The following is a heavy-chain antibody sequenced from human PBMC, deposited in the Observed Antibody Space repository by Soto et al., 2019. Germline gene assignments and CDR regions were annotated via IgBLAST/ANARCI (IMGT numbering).Heavy chain of an antibody. CDR3: VKDRWVDY. D-gene: IGHD1-26*01. CDR1: GFTFSSYA. V-gene: IGHV3-64D*06. J-gene: IGHJ4*02. Sequence: EVQLVESGGGLVQPGGSLRLSCSVSGFTFSSYAMHWVRQAPGKGLQYVSSISHNGGSTYYADSVKGRFTISRDNSKNTLYLQMSRLRTEDTAVYYCVKDRWVDYWGQGTLVTVSS. CDR2: ISHNGGST.